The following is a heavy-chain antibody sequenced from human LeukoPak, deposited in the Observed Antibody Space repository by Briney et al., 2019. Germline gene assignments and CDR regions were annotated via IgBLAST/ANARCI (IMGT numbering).Heavy chain of an antibody. Sequence: GGSLRLSCAASGFTFSSYAMSWVRQAPGKGLEWVSAISGSGGSTYYADSVKGRFTISRDNSKNTLYLQMNSLRAEDTAVYYCAKGLRYFDWLLNGPFDYWGQGTLVTVSS. V-gene: IGHV3-23*01. D-gene: IGHD3-9*01. CDR1: GFTFSSYA. J-gene: IGHJ4*02. CDR3: AKGLRYFDWLLNGPFDY. CDR2: ISGSGGST.